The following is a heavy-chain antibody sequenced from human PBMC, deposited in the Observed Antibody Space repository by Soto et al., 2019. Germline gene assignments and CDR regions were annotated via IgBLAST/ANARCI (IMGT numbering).Heavy chain of an antibody. V-gene: IGHV4-31*03. CDR1: GGSISSGGYY. Sequence: QVQLQESGPGLVKPSQTLSLTCTVSGGSISSGGYYWSWIRQHPGKGLEWIGYSYYSGSTYYNPSLKSRVTISVDTSKNQFSLKLSSVTAADTAVYYCARAGANGIYGSGSYYNAPFDYWGQGTLVTVSS. CDR2: SYYSGST. CDR3: ARAGANGIYGSGSYYNAPFDY. D-gene: IGHD3-10*01. J-gene: IGHJ4*02.